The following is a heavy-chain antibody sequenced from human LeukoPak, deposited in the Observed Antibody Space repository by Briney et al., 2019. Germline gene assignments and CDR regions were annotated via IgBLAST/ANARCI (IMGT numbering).Heavy chain of an antibody. J-gene: IGHJ3*02. CDR1: GGSISSGDYY. CDR2: IYYSGST. V-gene: IGHV4-30-4*08. D-gene: IGHD1-26*01. Sequence: SETLSLTCTVSGGSISSGDYYWSWIRQPPGKGLEWIGYIYYSGSTYYNPSLKSRVTISVDTSKNQFSLKLSSVTAADTAVYYCATTTSGGDAFDIWGQGTMVTVSS. CDR3: ATTTSGGDAFDI.